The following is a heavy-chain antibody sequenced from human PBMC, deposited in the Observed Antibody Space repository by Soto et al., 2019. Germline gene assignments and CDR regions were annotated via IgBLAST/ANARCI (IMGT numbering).Heavy chain of an antibody. CDR3: ARDWGHPRNNYDSRYFDL. V-gene: IGHV4-59*01. CDR1: GGSINNNY. Sequence: QVQLQESGPGLVKPSETLSLTCSVSGGSINNNYWSWIRQPPGKGLEWIGYVHYSGSTNYNPSLKSRATISVGTSKNQFSLNPISATAADTAVYYCARDWGHPRNNYDSRYFDLWGRGTLVTVSP. J-gene: IGHJ2*01. CDR2: VHYSGST. D-gene: IGHD3-10*01.